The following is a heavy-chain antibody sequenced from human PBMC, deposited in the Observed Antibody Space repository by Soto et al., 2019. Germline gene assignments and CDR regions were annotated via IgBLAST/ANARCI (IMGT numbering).Heavy chain of an antibody. D-gene: IGHD3-22*01. Sequence: GGSLRLSCAASGFSFRSYAMHWVRQAPGKGLEWVAVIWYDGVNKYYADSVKGRFTISRDNSNNTLYVQMNSLKAEDTAVYYCANDYYDSSGRVDYWGQGTLVTVSS. CDR2: IWYDGVNK. CDR3: ANDYYDSSGRVDY. J-gene: IGHJ4*02. CDR1: GFSFRSYA. V-gene: IGHV3-33*06.